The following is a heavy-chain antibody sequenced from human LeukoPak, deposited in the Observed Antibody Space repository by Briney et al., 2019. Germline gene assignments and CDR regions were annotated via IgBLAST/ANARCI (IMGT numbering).Heavy chain of an antibody. CDR2: IYYSGST. CDR3: ARRGANSGSYSHFDL. J-gene: IGHJ2*01. Sequence: SETLSLTCTVSGDSISVYYWSWIRQPPGKGLEWIGYIYYSGSTNYNPSLKSRVTISVDTSKNQFSLKLSSVTAADTAVYSCARRGANSGSYSHFDLWGRGTLVTVSA. D-gene: IGHD1-26*01. V-gene: IGHV4-59*01. CDR1: GDSISVYY.